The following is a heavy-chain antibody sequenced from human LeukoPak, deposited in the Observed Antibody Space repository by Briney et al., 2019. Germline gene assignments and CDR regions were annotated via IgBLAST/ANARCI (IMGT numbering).Heavy chain of an antibody. D-gene: IGHD1-26*01. CDR1: GFTFSTYS. V-gene: IGHV3-66*01. CDR2: IYNGDTT. Sequence: GGSLRLSCAASGFTFSTYSMNWVRQAPGKGLEWVSFIYNGDTTYYADSVKGRFIISRDNSKNTLYLQMNSLRAEDTALYYCARVIVGANYFDCWGQGTLVTVSS. CDR3: ARVIVGANYFDC. J-gene: IGHJ4*02.